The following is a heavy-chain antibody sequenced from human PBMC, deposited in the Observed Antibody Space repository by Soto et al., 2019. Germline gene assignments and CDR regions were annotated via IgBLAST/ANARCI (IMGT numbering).Heavy chain of an antibody. V-gene: IGHV1-18*04. CDR2: ISAYNGNT. J-gene: IGHJ6*02. Sequence: ASVKVSCKASGYTFTSYGISWVRQAPGQGLEWMGWISAYNGNTNYAQKLQGRVTMTTDTSTSTAYMELRSLRSDDTAVYYCARASLRGLFWSGYYKARGYYYGMDVWGQGTTVTV. D-gene: IGHD3-3*01. CDR1: GYTFTSYG. CDR3: ARASLRGLFWSGYYKARGYYYGMDV.